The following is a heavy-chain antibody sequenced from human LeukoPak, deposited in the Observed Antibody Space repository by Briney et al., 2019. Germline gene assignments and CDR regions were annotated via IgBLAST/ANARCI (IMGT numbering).Heavy chain of an antibody. D-gene: IGHD2-15*01. CDR1: GYTFSDYY. CDR3: VRKSATRRTSEFDY. J-gene: IGHJ4*02. V-gene: IGHV1-2*02. Sequence: ASVKVSCKASGYTFSDYYIHWVRQAPGQGLEWMGWITPNSGGTKYAQRFQGRVTTTRDTSISTAYMDLSSLGSDDTAIFYCVRKSATRRTSEFDYWGQGTPVTVSS. CDR2: ITPNSGGT.